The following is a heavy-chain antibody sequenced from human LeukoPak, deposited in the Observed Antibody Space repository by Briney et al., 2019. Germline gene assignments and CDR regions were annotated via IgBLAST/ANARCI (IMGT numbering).Heavy chain of an antibody. CDR2: RNPNSGNT. CDR3: ARGDFIAVAGTDYYYGMDV. Sequence: ASVKVSCKASGYTFTSYGINWVRQATGQGLEWMGWRNPNSGNTGYAQKFQGRVTMTRNTSISTTYMELSSLRSEDTAVYYCARGDFIAVAGTDYYYGMDVRGQGTTVTVSS. J-gene: IGHJ6*02. V-gene: IGHV1-8*01. D-gene: IGHD6-19*01. CDR1: GYTFTSYG.